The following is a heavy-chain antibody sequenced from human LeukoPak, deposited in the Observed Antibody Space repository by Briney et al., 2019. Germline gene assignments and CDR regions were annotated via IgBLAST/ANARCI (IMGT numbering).Heavy chain of an antibody. Sequence: SETLSLTCTVSGGSISSSSYYWGWIRQPPGKGLEWIGSIYYSGSTYYNPSLKSRVTISVDTSKNQFSLKLSSVTAADTAVYYCASELLMKSSGIDYWGQGTLVTVSS. CDR3: ASELLMKSSGIDY. J-gene: IGHJ4*02. D-gene: IGHD6-19*01. V-gene: IGHV4-39*01. CDR2: IYYSGST. CDR1: GGSISSSSYY.